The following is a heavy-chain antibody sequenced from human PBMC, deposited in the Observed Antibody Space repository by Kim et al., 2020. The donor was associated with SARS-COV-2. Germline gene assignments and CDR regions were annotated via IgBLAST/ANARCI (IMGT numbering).Heavy chain of an antibody. CDR3: ARADYYDSSGYYNFDY. J-gene: IGHJ4*02. CDR1: GFTFSSYS. Sequence: GGSLRLSCAASGFTFSSYSMNWVRQAPGKGLEWVSYISSSSSTIYYADSVKGRFTISRDNAKNSLYLQMNSLRDEDTAVYYCARADYYDSSGYYNFDYWGQGTLVTVSS. V-gene: IGHV3-48*02. D-gene: IGHD3-22*01. CDR2: ISSSSSTI.